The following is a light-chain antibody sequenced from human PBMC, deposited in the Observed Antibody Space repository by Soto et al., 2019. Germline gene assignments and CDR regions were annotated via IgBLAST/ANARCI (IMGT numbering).Light chain of an antibody. CDR3: RQYGSSPR. J-gene: IGKJ5*01. V-gene: IGKV3-20*01. CDR2: DAS. CDR1: QSVTNNY. Sequence: EIVLTQSPGTLSLSPGERATLYCRASQSVTNNYLAWYQQRPGQAPRLLIYDASTRATGIPDRFSGSGSGTDFSLTISRLEPEDFAVYYCRQYGSSPRFGQGTRLEI.